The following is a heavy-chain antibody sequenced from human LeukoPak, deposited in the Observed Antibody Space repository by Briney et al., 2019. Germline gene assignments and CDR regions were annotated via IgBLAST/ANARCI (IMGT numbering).Heavy chain of an antibody. CDR1: GYTFSDYY. J-gene: IGHJ6*03. V-gene: IGHV1-2*02. CDR3: AIAAPAGYYYFMDV. CDR2: INPKSGDL. Sequence: VASVKVSCKASGYTFSDYYIHWVRQAPGQGLEWMGWINPKSGDLNYAQKFQGGVTMTRDTSSKTVYVELSRLRSDDTAVYFCAIAAPAGYYYFMDVWGKGTRVTVSS. D-gene: IGHD2-15*01.